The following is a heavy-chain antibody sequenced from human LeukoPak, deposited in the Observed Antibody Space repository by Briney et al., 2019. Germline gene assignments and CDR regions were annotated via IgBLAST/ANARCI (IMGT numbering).Heavy chain of an antibody. J-gene: IGHJ6*03. Sequence: ASVKVSCKASGYTFTSYDINWVRQATGQGLEWMGWMNPNSGNTGYAQKFQGRVTMTTNTSISTAYMELSSLRSEDTAVYYCARESGYYDFWSGYYYYYMDVWGKGTTVTVSS. CDR1: GYTFTSYD. CDR2: MNPNSGNT. V-gene: IGHV1-8*01. CDR3: ARESGYYDFWSGYYYYYMDV. D-gene: IGHD3-3*01.